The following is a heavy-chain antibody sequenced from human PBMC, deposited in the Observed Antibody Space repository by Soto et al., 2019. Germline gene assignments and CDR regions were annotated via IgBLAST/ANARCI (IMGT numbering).Heavy chain of an antibody. J-gene: IGHJ4*02. CDR1: AGSIRSSDHY. D-gene: IGHD2-15*01. CDR2: IYYSGST. CDR3: ARHTPAISISDH. Sequence: SETLSLTCTVSAGSIRSSDHYWGWIRQPTGKGLEWIGSIYYSGSTYYNPSLKSRVTISVDTSKNQFSLKLSSVTAADTAVYYCARHTPAISISDHWGQGTLVTVS. V-gene: IGHV4-39*01.